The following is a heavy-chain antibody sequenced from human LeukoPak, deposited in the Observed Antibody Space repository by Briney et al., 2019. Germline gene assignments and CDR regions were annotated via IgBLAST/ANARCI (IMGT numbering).Heavy chain of an antibody. CDR1: GYTFTSYA. V-gene: IGHV1-3*01. CDR2: INAGNGNT. D-gene: IGHD2-15*01. J-gene: IGHJ4*02. Sequence: GASVKVSCKASGYTFTSYAMHWVRQAPGQRLEWMGWINAGNGNTKYSQKFQGRVTITRDTSASTAYMELSSLRSEDTAVYYCARVGGYCSGGSCYSGYFDYWGQGTLVTVS. CDR3: ARVGGYCSGGSCYSGYFDY.